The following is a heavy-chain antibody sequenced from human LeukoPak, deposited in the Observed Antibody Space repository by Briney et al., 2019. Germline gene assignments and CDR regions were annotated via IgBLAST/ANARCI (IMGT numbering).Heavy chain of an antibody. J-gene: IGHJ5*02. Sequence: SETLSLTRSVSAYSIAGFYWNWIRQPPGTGLEWNGDIYYSGSTNYNPSLKSRVTMSIDTSTNQLSLKLSSVTAADTAVYYCARDSGTTGEVKFDPWGQGTLVTVSS. D-gene: IGHD3-10*01. CDR3: ARDSGTTGEVKFDP. CDR1: AYSIAGFY. V-gene: IGHV4-59*12. CDR2: IYYSGST.